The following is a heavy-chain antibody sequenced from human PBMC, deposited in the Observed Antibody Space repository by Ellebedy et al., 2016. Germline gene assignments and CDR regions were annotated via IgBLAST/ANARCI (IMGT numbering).Heavy chain of an antibody. CDR2: ISSSSSYI. V-gene: IGHV3-21*01. J-gene: IGHJ3*02. Sequence: GGSLRLSCAASGFTFSSYSMNWVRQAPGKGLEWVSSISSSSSYIYYADSVKGRFTISRDNAKNSLYLQMNSLRAEDTAVYYCARDLIAAAGTGGAFDIWGQGTMVTVSS. CDR1: GFTFSSYS. D-gene: IGHD6-13*01. CDR3: ARDLIAAAGTGGAFDI.